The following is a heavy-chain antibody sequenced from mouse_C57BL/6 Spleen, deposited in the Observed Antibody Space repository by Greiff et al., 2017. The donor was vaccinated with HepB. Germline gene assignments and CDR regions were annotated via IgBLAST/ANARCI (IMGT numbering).Heavy chain of an antibody. D-gene: IGHD1-1*01. V-gene: IGHV3-6*01. CDR1: GYSITSGYY. Sequence: EVQLQESGPGLVKPSQSLSLTCSVTGYSITSGYYWNWIRQFPGNKLEWMGYISYDGSNNYNPSLKNRISITRDTSKNQFFLKLNSVTNEDTATYYCARGSPYWYFDVWGTGTTVTVSS. J-gene: IGHJ1*03. CDR2: ISYDGSN. CDR3: ARGSPYWYFDV.